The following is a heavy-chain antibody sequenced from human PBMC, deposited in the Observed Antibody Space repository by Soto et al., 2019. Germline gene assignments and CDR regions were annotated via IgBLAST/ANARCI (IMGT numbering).Heavy chain of an antibody. J-gene: IGHJ4*02. CDR1: GYTFSRYY. D-gene: IGHD4-17*01. Sequence: ASVKFSFKASGYTFSRYYMHWLRHAPGQGLEWMGIINHGGVITSYSQKFQGRVTMTMDTSTSTVYLELNGLRYDDTAVYYCTRESYEDYYFDYWGQGTQVTVYS. V-gene: IGHV1-46*01. CDR3: TRESYEDYYFDY. CDR2: INHGGVIT.